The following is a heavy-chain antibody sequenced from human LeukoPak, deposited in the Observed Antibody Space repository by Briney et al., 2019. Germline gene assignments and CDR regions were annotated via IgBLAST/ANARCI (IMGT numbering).Heavy chain of an antibody. D-gene: IGHD2-15*01. CDR2: IYPGDSDT. CDR1: GYSFTSYW. CDR3: ARQYCSGGSCYGNWFDP. Sequence: GESLKISCKGSGYSFTSYWIGWVRQMPGKGLEWMGIIYPGDSDTRYSPSFQGQVTISADKSISTAHLQSSSLKASDTAMYYCARQYCSGGSCYGNWFDPWGQGTLVTVSS. J-gene: IGHJ5*02. V-gene: IGHV5-51*01.